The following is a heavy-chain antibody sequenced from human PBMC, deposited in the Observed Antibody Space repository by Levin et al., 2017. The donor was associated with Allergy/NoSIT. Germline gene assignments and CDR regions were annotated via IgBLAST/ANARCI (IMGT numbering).Heavy chain of an antibody. CDR2: MNPNSGNT. D-gene: IGHD6-19*01. CDR1: GYTFTSYD. Sequence: GESLKISCKASGYTFTSYDINWVRQATGQGLEWMGWMNPNSGNTGYAQKFQGRVTMTRNTSISTAYMELSSLRSEDTAVYYCARYYSSGWYGADYWGQGTLVTVSS. J-gene: IGHJ4*02. V-gene: IGHV1-8*01. CDR3: ARYYSSGWYGADY.